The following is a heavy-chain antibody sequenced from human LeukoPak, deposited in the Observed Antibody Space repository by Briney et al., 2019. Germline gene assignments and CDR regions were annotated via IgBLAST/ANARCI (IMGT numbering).Heavy chain of an antibody. J-gene: IGHJ4*02. Sequence: GGSLRLSCAASGFTFSTYAMSWVRQAPGKGLEWVSGITNTGGVTLYADSVKGRLTVSRDNSKNTLYLHMNSLRADDTAVYYCAKDPWRTRPNYFDYWGQGTLVTVSS. V-gene: IGHV3-23*01. CDR1: GFTFSTYA. D-gene: IGHD2-2*01. CDR2: ITNTGGVT. CDR3: AKDPWRTRPNYFDY.